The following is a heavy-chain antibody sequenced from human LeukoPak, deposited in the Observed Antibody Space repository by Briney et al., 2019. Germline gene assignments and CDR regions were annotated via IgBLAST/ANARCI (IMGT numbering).Heavy chain of an antibody. CDR2: IYSGGST. J-gene: IGHJ4*02. Sequence: GGSLRLSCAASGFTVSSNYMSWVRQAPGKGLEWVSVIYSGGSTYYADSVKGRFTISRDNSKNTLYLQMNSLRAEDTAVYYCARDIAYGDYVGGDYWGQGTLVTVSS. V-gene: IGHV3-66*01. CDR1: GFTVSSNY. D-gene: IGHD4-17*01. CDR3: ARDIAYGDYVGGDY.